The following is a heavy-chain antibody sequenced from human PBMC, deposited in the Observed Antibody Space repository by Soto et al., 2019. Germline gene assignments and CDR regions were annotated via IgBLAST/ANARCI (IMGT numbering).Heavy chain of an antibody. Sequence: EVQVLESGGGLVQPVGSLRLSCAASGFTFSSYAMSWVRQAPGKGLEWVSAISGSGDSTRYADSVQGRFTISRDTSKHTLYLQMNSLRAEDTAVYYCAKFYYGDYSYYYYGMDVWGQGTTVTVSS. CDR1: GFTFSSYA. V-gene: IGHV3-23*01. J-gene: IGHJ6*02. D-gene: IGHD4-17*01. CDR2: ISGSGDST. CDR3: AKFYYGDYSYYYYGMDV.